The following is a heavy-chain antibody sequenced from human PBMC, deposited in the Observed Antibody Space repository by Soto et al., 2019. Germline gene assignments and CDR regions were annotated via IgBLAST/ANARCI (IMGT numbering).Heavy chain of an antibody. J-gene: IGHJ6*02. CDR3: ARVAVTTFYYYAMDV. CDR2: ITHGGST. CDR1: GYSIRSSDC. V-gene: IGHV4-28*03. D-gene: IGHD6-19*01. Sequence: PSETLSLTCAVYGYSIRSSDCWGWIRQPPGKGLEWIRYITHGGSTNYNPSLKRRVTMSVDPSKNQFSLNLTSVTAVDTAVYYCARVAVTTFYYYAMDVWGQGTTVTVSS.